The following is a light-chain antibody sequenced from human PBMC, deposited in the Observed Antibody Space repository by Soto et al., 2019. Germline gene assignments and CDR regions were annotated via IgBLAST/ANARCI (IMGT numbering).Light chain of an antibody. CDR3: QSYDSSLSGWV. CDR1: SSHIGAGYD. V-gene: IGLV1-40*01. Sequence: QSVLTQPPSVSGAPGQRVTISCTGRSSHIGAGYDVHGYQQLPGTAPKLLIYGNSNRPSGVPDRFSGSKSGTSASLALTGLQAEDEADYYCQSYDSSLSGWVFGGGTKVTVL. J-gene: IGLJ3*02. CDR2: GNS.